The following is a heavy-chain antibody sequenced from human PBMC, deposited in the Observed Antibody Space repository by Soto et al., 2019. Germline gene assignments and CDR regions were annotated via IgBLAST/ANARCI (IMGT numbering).Heavy chain of an antibody. J-gene: IGHJ3*02. CDR1: GYTFTSYG. CDR2: ISAYNGKT. V-gene: IGHV1-18*01. CDR3: ARDSLMIDVIDAFDI. D-gene: IGHD3-22*01. Sequence: QVQLVQSGAEVKKPGASVKVSCKASGYTFTSYGISWVRQAPGQGLEWMGWISAYNGKTNYAQKLQGRVTMTTDTSTSRAYMEQRSLRSDDTAVYYCARDSLMIDVIDAFDIWGQGTMVTVSS.